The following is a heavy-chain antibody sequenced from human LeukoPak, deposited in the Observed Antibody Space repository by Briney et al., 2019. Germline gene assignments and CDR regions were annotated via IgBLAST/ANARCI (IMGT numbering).Heavy chain of an antibody. D-gene: IGHD5-18*01. CDR3: ARDHGSIQLWGT. J-gene: IGHJ4*02. V-gene: IGHV1-2*02. Sequence: ASVKVSCKASGYTFTGYYMHWVRQAPGQGLEWMGWINPKSGGTNYAQKFQGRVTMTRDTSISTAYMELSRLTSDDTAVYYCARDHGSIQLWGTWGQGTLVTVSP. CDR1: GYTFTGYY. CDR2: INPKSGGT.